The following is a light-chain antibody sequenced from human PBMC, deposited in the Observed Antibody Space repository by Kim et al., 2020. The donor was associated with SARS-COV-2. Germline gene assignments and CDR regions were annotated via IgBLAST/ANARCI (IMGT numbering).Light chain of an antibody. Sequence: GHSIPISCTGTSSDVGGYNYVSWYQQHPGKAPKLMIYDVSNRPSGISNRFSGSKSGDTASLTISGLQAEDEADYYCSSYTSSNSLVFGGGTQLTVL. CDR1: SSDVGGYNY. CDR2: DVS. V-gene: IGLV2-14*03. J-gene: IGLJ2*01. CDR3: SSYTSSNSLV.